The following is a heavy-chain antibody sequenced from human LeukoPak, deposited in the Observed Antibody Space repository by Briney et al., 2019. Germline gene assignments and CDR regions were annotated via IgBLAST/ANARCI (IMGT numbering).Heavy chain of an antibody. D-gene: IGHD1-1*01. CDR1: GFTFSSYA. CDR3: AKGRAPLVTTGTTAFDY. CDR2: ISGSGGST. Sequence: PGGSLRLSCAASGFTFSSYAMSWVRQAPGKGVEWVSAISGSGGSTYYADSVKGRFTISRDNSKNTLYMQMNSLRAEDTAVYYCAKGRAPLVTTGTTAFDYCGQGTLVTVSS. V-gene: IGHV3-23*01. J-gene: IGHJ4*02.